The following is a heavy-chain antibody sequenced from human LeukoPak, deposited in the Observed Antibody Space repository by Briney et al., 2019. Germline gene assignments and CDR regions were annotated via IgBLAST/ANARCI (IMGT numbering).Heavy chain of an antibody. V-gene: IGHV4-34*01. CDR3: ARGRRNWFDP. CDR2: INHSGST. J-gene: IGHJ5*02. CDR1: GGSFSGYY. Sequence: SETLSLTCAVYGGSFSGYYWSWIRQPPGKGLEWIGEINHSGSTNYKPSLKSRVTISVDTSKNQFSLKLSSVTAADTAVYYCARGRRNWFDPWGQGTLVTVSS.